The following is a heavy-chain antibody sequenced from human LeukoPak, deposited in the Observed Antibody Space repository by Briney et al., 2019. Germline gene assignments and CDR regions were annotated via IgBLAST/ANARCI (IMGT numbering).Heavy chain of an antibody. J-gene: IGHJ2*01. V-gene: IGHV3-66*01. CDR2: IYSGGST. Sequence: GGSLRLSCAASGFTVSSNYMSWVRQAPGKGLEWVSVIYSGGSTYYADSVKGRFTISRDNSKNTLYLQMNSLRAEDTAVYYCARALMVGATLNWYFDLWGRGTLVTVSS. D-gene: IGHD1-26*01. CDR1: GFTVSSNY. CDR3: ARALMVGATLNWYFDL.